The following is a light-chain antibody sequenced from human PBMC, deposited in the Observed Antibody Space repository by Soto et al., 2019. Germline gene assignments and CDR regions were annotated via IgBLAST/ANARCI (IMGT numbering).Light chain of an antibody. V-gene: IGKV3-11*01. J-gene: IGKJ5*01. CDR2: DAS. CDR3: QQRSNWPPIT. Sequence: EIVLTQSPATLSLSPGERATLSCRASQSISSYLAWYQQKPGQAPRLLIYDASNRATGIPARFSGSWSGTDFTLTISSLEPEDCAVYYCQQRSNWPPITFGQGTRLEIK. CDR1: QSISSY.